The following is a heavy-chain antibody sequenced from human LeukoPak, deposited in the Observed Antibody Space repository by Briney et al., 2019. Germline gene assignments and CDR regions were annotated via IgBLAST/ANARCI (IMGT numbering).Heavy chain of an antibody. J-gene: IGHJ4*02. CDR3: AREIYYDSSGYYYRYYFDY. CDR2: ISSSGSTI. D-gene: IGHD3-22*01. Sequence: GGSLRLSCAASGFTFSDYYMSWIRQAPGKGLEWVSYISSSGSTIYYADSVKGRFTISRDNTKNSVYLQMNSLRAEDTAVYYCAREIYYDSSGYYYRYYFDYWGQGTLVTVSS. CDR1: GFTFSDYY. V-gene: IGHV3-11*01.